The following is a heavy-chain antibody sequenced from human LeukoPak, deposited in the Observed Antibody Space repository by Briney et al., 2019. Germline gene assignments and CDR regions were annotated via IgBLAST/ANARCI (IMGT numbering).Heavy chain of an antibody. CDR3: ACSLDSSGYYYASY. V-gene: IGHV4-59*01. CDR2: IYYSGST. CDR1: GGSISSYY. J-gene: IGHJ4*02. Sequence: SETLSLTCTVSGGSISSYYWSCIRQPPGKGLEWIGYIYYSGSTNYNPSLKSRVTISVDTSKNQFSLKLSSVTAADTAVYYCACSLDSSGYYYASYWGQGTLVTVSS. D-gene: IGHD3-22*01.